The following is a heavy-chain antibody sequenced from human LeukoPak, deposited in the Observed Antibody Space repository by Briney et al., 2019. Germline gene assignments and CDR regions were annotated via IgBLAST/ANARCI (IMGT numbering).Heavy chain of an antibody. J-gene: IGHJ4*02. CDR2: IYHSGST. Sequence: SETLSLTCTVSGYSISSGYYWGWIRQPPGKGLEWIGSIYHSGSTYYNPSLKSRVTISVDTSKNQFSQKLSSVTAADTAVYYCARDNSFSYYYDSSGYYPGEYSFDYWGQGTLVTVSS. CDR3: ARDNSFSYYYDSSGYYPGEYSFDY. V-gene: IGHV4-38-2*02. CDR1: GYSISSGYY. D-gene: IGHD3-22*01.